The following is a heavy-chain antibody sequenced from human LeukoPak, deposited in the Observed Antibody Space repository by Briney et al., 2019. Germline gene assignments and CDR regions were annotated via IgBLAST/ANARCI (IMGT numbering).Heavy chain of an antibody. CDR2: INGGNGNT. V-gene: IGHV1-3*01. D-gene: IGHD6-13*01. CDR3: ARGRGTGGSNRDFYFYYYMDV. Sequence: ASVKVSCKASGYIFTTYYMHWLRQAPGQRPEWMGWINGGNGNTKYSQKFQGRVTITRDTSAGTAYMELTSLRSEDMAVYYCARGRGTGGSNRDFYFYYYMDVWGNGTTVIVSS. J-gene: IGHJ6*03. CDR1: GYIFTTYY.